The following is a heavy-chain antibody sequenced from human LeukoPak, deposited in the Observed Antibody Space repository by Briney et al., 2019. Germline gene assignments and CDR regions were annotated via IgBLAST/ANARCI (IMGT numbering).Heavy chain of an antibody. CDR2: IYSGVST. J-gene: IGHJ4*02. D-gene: IGHD6-19*01. CDR1: GFTVSSNY. Sequence: GGSLRLSCAASGFTVSSNYMSWVRQAPGKGLEWVSVIYSGVSTYYADSVKGRFTISRDNSKNTLYLQMNSLRAEDTAVYYCARLYSSGWYYFDYWGQGTLVTVSS. V-gene: IGHV3-53*01. CDR3: ARLYSSGWYYFDY.